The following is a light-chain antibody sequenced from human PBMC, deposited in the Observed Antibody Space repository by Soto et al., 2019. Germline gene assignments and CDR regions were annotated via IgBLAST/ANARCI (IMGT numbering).Light chain of an antibody. Sequence: EIVLTQSPATVSLSPGARDPFSCRASQSVSSDLVWYQQKPGQAPRLLIYDATNRATGIPVRFSGSGSGTDFTLTISSLEPEDFAVYHCQQYDKWPRTFGQGTKVDI. V-gene: IGKV3-11*01. CDR3: QQYDKWPRT. CDR1: QSVSSD. J-gene: IGKJ1*01. CDR2: DAT.